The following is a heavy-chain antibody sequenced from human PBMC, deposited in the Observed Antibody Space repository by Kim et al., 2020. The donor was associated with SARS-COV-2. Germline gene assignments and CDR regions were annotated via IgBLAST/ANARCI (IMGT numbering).Heavy chain of an antibody. D-gene: IGHD3-3*01. CDR3: ARAAEYYDFWSGQKSFDY. CDR2: IYYSGST. CDR1: GGSISSGGYY. V-gene: IGHV4-31*03. J-gene: IGHJ4*02. Sequence: SETLSLTCTVSGGSISSGGYYWSWIRQHPGKGLEWIGYIYYSGSTYYNPSLKSRVTISVDTSKNQFSLKLSSVTAADTAVYYCARAAEYYDFWSGQKSFDYWGQGTLVTVSS.